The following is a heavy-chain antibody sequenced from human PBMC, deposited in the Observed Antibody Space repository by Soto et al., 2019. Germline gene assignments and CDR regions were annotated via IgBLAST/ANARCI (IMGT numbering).Heavy chain of an antibody. V-gene: IGHV1-2*02. CDR2: INPHGGGA. D-gene: IGHD2-8*01. CDR3: AKDRVRTPNGADACDV. J-gene: IGHJ3*01. Sequence: QVQLVQSGAEVKKPGASVKVSCKASGYAFGAYYIYWVRQAPGQGLEWMGYINPHGGGARYVQEFRDRLTITTDTPKDTAYMERRSLTSDDTAIYDCAKDRVRTPNGADACDVWGQGTSVTVS. CDR1: GYAFGAYY.